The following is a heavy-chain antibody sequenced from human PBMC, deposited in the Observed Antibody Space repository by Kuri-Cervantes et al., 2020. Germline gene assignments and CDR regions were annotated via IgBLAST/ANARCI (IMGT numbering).Heavy chain of an antibody. CDR2: IYYSGST. J-gene: IGHJ3*02. Sequence: AGSLRLACTVAGGSMSSSSYDWGRIRQPPGKGLEGIGSIYYSGSTYYNSSLKSRVTISVDTSKTPFTLKLSSVTAADTAVYYCASKRIPHSGYWVHDAFDIWGQGTMVTVSS. CDR1: GGSMSSSSYD. D-gene: IGHD3-22*01. V-gene: IGHV4-39*01. CDR3: ASKRIPHSGYWVHDAFDI.